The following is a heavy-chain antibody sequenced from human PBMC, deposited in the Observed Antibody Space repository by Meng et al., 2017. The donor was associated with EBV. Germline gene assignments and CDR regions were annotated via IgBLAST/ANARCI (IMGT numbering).Heavy chain of an antibody. D-gene: IGHD3-10*01. V-gene: IGHV1-69*01. CDR3: ASESGRGYTPDY. Sequence: VHVGQVGVEGQKPVAAVKVPRQSSGGPVRHYAIRWGPQAPGPGLGWLGGFLPRLGAPNYAQKFHGRVKITADESTSTHYMDLSSLRSEDTAIYYCASESGRGYTPDYWGQGTLVTVSS. J-gene: IGHJ4*02. CDR1: GGPVRHYA. CDR2: FLPRLGAP.